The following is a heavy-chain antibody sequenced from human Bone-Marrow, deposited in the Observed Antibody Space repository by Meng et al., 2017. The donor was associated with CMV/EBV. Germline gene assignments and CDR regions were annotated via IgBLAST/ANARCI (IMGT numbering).Heavy chain of an antibody. CDR2: ITAHNGYT. CDR1: GYTFTTYG. Sequence: ASVKVSCKASGYTFTTYGICWVRQAPGEGLEWVGWITAHNGYTNYAQNLQDRVTMTTDTSTSTVYMELRSLRSDDTAVYYCARHDRTHEFAFYYYYGMDVWGQGTTVTVSS. J-gene: IGHJ6*02. D-gene: IGHD3-22*01. CDR3: ARHDRTHEFAFYYYYGMDV. V-gene: IGHV1-18*01.